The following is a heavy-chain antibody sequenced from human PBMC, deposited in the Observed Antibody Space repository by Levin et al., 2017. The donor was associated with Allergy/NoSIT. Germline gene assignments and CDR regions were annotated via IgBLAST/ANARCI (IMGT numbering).Heavy chain of an antibody. CDR2: IYFSGTT. CDR3: ARGIVAGTAGLDS. V-gene: IGHV4-39*01. D-gene: IGHD6-19*01. J-gene: IGHJ4*02. CDR1: GGSITGTGYY. Sequence: SETLSLTCAVSGGSITGTGYYWTWIRQPPGKRLELIGHIYFSGTTYYSPSLESRVTISVDTSKNQFSLELSSVTATDTAVYYCARGIVAGTAGLDSWGQGTLVTVSS.